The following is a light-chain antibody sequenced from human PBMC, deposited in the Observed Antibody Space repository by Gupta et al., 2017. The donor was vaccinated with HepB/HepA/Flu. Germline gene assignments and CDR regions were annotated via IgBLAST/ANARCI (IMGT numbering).Light chain of an antibody. CDR2: ENS. CDR1: SSTIGAGYD. J-gene: IGLJ2*01. V-gene: IGLV1-40*01. Sequence: QSVLTQPPSVSGAPGQRVTISCTGSSSTIGAGYDVHWYQQLPGTAPKLLIYENSNRPAGVPDLSAGNKSGTAAFTNISGLQAEDEADYYYQYYDSSLSGVFGGGTKLTVL. CDR3: QYYDSSLSGV.